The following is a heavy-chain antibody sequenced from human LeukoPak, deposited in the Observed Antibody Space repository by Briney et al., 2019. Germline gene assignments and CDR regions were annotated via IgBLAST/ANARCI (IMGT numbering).Heavy chain of an antibody. D-gene: IGHD5-24*01. CDR2: INPNSVGT. Sequence: ASVKVSCKASGYTFTGYYMHWVRQAPGQGLEWMGRINPNSVGTNYAQKFQGRVTMTRDTSISTAYMELSRLRSDDTAVYYCARAERRDGYNYDFDYWGQGTLVTVSS. CDR1: GYTFTGYY. J-gene: IGHJ4*02. CDR3: ARAERRDGYNYDFDY. V-gene: IGHV1-2*06.